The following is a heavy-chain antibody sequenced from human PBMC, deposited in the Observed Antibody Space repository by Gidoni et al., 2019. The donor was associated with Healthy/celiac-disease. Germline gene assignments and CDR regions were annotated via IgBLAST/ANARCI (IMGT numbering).Heavy chain of an antibody. V-gene: IGHV3-33*01. CDR3: ARDPTGKAYCGGDCYPHFDY. J-gene: IGHJ4*02. Sequence: QVQLVESGGGVVQPGRSLRLSCAASGFTLSSYGMHWVRQAPGKGLEWVAVIWYDGSNKYYADSVKGRFTISRDNSKNTLYLQMNSLRAEDTAVYYCARDPTGKAYCGGDCYPHFDYWGQGTLVTVSS. D-gene: IGHD2-21*02. CDR1: GFTLSSYG. CDR2: IWYDGSNK.